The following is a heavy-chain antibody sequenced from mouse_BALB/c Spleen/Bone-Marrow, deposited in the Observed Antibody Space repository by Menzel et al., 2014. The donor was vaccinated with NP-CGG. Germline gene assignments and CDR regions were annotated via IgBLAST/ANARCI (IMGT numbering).Heavy chain of an antibody. Sequence: EVMLVESGGGLVQPGGSRKLSCAASGFTFSDYGMAWVRQAPGKGPEWVAFISNLAYSIYYADTVTGRFTISRENAKNTLYLEMSSLRSEDTAMYCCATIYYGNSYAMDYWGQGTSVTVSS. CDR2: ISNLAYSI. D-gene: IGHD2-1*01. CDR3: ATIYYGNSYAMDY. J-gene: IGHJ4*01. CDR1: GFTFSDYG. V-gene: IGHV5-15*02.